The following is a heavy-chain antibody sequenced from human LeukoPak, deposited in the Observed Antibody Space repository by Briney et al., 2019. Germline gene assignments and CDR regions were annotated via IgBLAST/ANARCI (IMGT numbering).Heavy chain of an antibody. J-gene: IGHJ4*02. D-gene: IGHD3-22*01. CDR3: ARGPGYYDSSGYRV. V-gene: IGHV4-31*03. CDR1: GGSISSGGYY. CDR2: IYYSGST. Sequence: IPSETLSLTCTVSGGSISSGGYYWSWIRQHPGKGLEWIGYIYYSGSTYYNPSLKSRVTISVDTSKNQFSLKLSSVTAADTAVYYCARGPGYYDSSGYRVWGQGTLVTVSS.